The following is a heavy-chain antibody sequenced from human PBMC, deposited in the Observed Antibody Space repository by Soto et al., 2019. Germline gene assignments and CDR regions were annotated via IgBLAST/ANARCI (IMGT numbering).Heavy chain of an antibody. J-gene: IGHJ4*02. CDR1: GYTLIGYY. Sequence: QVQLVQSGAEVKEPGASVKVSCKASGYTLIGYYIHWVRQAPGQGLEWLGWINPNNGGTNYAQSFQGRVTMTRDTSISTADMDLIRLTYDDTAVYFCARRSSGWYFDYWGQGTLVTVSS. CDR2: INPNNGGT. CDR3: ARRSSGWYFDY. V-gene: IGHV1-2*02. D-gene: IGHD6-19*01.